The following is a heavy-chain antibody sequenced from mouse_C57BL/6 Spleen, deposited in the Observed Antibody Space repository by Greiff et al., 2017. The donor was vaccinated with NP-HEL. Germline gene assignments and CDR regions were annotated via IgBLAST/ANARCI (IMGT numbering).Heavy chain of an antibody. D-gene: IGHD3-2*01. Sequence: QVQLQQSGPELVKPGASVKISCKASGYAFSSSWMNWVKQRPGKGLEWIGRIYPGDGDTNYNGKFKGKATLTADKSSSTAYMQLSSLTSGDSAVYFCAREGTARTYFDYWGQGTTLTVSS. J-gene: IGHJ2*01. CDR1: GYAFSSSW. V-gene: IGHV1-82*01. CDR2: IYPGDGDT. CDR3: AREGTARTYFDY.